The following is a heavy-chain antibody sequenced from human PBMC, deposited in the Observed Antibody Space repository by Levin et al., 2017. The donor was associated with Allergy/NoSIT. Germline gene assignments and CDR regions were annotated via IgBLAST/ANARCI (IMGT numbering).Heavy chain of an antibody. J-gene: IGHJ4*02. CDR3: ANAPSITGGSYFQFDY. D-gene: IGHD1-26*01. CDR2: ISYDGSNK. CDR1: GFTFSSYG. V-gene: IGHV3-30*18. Sequence: GGSLRLSCAASGFTFSSYGMHWVRQAPGKGLEWVAVISYDGSNKYYADSVKGRFTISRDNSKNTLYLQMNSLRAEDTAVYYCANAPSITGGSYFQFDYWGQGTLVTVSS.